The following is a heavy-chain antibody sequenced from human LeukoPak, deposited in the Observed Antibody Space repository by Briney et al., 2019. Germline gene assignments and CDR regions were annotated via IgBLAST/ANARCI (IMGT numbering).Heavy chain of an antibody. CDR2: INPNSGGT. J-gene: IGHJ4*02. V-gene: IGHV1-2*02. CDR1: GYTFIGYY. Sequence: ASVKVSCKASGYTFIGYYMHWVRQAPGQGLEWMGWINPNSGGTNYAQKFQGRVTMTRDRSISTAYMELSRLRSDDTAVYYCARDEVGIFDYWGQGTLVTVSS. D-gene: IGHD1-26*01. CDR3: ARDEVGIFDY.